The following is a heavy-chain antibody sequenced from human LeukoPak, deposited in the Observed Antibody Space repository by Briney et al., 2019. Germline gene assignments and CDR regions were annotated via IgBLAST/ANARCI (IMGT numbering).Heavy chain of an antibody. V-gene: IGHV4-59*01. J-gene: IGHJ5*02. CDR1: GGSISSYY. CDR2: IYYSGST. Sequence: KPSETLSLTCTVSGGSISSYYWSWIRQPPGKGLEWIGYIYYSGSTNYNPSLKSRVTISVDTSKSQFSLKLNSVTAADTAVYYCARAPSNSGYNWFDPWGQGTLVTVSS. CDR3: ARAPSNSGYNWFDP. D-gene: IGHD2-2*03.